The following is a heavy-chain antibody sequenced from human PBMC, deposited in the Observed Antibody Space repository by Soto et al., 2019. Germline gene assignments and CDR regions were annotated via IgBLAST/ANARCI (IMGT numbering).Heavy chain of an antibody. J-gene: IGHJ3*02. V-gene: IGHV4-39*01. CDR3: ARQERTTGTGGGAFDI. Sequence: QLQLQESGPGLVKPSETLSLTCTVSGGSISSSSYYWGWIRQPPGKGLEWVGSIHYSGSTYYNPSLQRRVTISVDTSKNQFSLKLSSVTAADTAVYYCARQERTTGTGGGAFDIWGQGTMVTVSS. D-gene: IGHD1-1*01. CDR2: IHYSGST. CDR1: GGSISSSSYY.